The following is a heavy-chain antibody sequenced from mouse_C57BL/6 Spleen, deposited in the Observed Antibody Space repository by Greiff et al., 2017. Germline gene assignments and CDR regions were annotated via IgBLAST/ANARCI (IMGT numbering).Heavy chain of an antibody. CDR3: AGDFIADAMDY. D-gene: IGHD1-1*01. CDR1: GFTFSDYG. CDR2: ISSGSSTI. Sequence: EVHLVESGGGLVKPGGSLKLSCAASGFTFSDYGMHWVRQAPEKGLEWVAYISSGSSTIYYADTVKGRFTISSANAKNTLFLQMASLRSEDTAMYYCAGDFIADAMDYWGQGTSVTVSS. J-gene: IGHJ4*01. V-gene: IGHV5-17*01.